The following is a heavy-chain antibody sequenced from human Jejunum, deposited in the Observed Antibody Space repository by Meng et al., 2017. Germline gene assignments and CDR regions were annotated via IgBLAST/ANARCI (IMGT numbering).Heavy chain of an antibody. Sequence: VPPQESGPGRVRPSETLYLTCSISGGSVSGRSFYWTWIRQPPGTGLEWIGYVFDSGSTKYNPSLSSRVTISPDTSKNQFSLELSSVTAADTAVYYCATDVYGDGLAYLDYWGQGSLVTVSS. CDR3: ATDVYGDGLAYLDY. J-gene: IGHJ4*02. V-gene: IGHV4-61*01. CDR2: VFDSGST. D-gene: IGHD4-17*01. CDR1: GGSVSGRSFY.